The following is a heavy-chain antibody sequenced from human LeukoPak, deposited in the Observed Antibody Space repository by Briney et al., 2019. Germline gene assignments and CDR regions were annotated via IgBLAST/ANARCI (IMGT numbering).Heavy chain of an antibody. J-gene: IGHJ4*02. V-gene: IGHV4-30-2*01. CDR1: GGSISSGGYS. CDR2: IYHSGST. D-gene: IGHD1-26*01. CDR3: ARDPRRWGEHYFDY. Sequence: KSSETLSLTCAVSGGSISSGGYSWSWIRQPPGKGLEWIGYIYHSGSTNYNPSLKNRVTISVDTSKNHFSLRLRSVTAADTAVYYCARDPRRWGEHYFDYWGQGTPVTVSS.